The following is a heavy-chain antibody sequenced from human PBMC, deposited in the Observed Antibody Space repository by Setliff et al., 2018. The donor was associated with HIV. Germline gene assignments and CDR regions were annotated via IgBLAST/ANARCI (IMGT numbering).Heavy chain of an antibody. CDR3: ARDDAVGGGYLDY. D-gene: IGHD6-19*01. CDR2: IKQDGSEE. J-gene: IGHJ4*02. Sequence: PSETLSLSCAASGFTFSTYWMIWVRQAPGKGLEWVAKIKQDGSEEYYINSVKGRFTISRDNSKNMLYLEMTSLIAEDTAVYYCARDDAVGGGYLDYWGQGTLVTVSS. V-gene: IGHV3-7*03. CDR1: GFTFSTYW.